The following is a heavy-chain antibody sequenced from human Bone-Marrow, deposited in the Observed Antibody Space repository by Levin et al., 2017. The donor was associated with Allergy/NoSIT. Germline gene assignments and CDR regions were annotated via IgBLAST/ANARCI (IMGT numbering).Heavy chain of an antibody. V-gene: IGHV3-33*01. J-gene: IGHJ4*02. CDR2: IWYDGSHK. Sequence: GESLKISCAASGFTFSAFGMHWVRQAPGRGLEWVAVIWYDGSHKFYADSVKGRFTISRDNSKNSLYLQMNSLRAEDTAVYYCTRDRGEWGQFYFDYWGQGILVTVSS. CDR3: TRDRGEWGQFYFDY. D-gene: IGHD1-26*01. CDR1: GFTFSAFG.